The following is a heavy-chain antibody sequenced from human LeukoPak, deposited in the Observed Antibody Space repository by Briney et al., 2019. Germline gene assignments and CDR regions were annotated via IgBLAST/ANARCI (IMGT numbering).Heavy chain of an antibody. D-gene: IGHD3-10*01. CDR1: GGSLSTYY. Sequence: SETLSLTCTVSGGSLSTYYWSWFRQPPGKGLEWIGYIHHSGNTNYNPSLKSRVTTSVDTSKNQFSLKLSSVTAADTAVYYCARHSGYYASDPWGQGTLVTVSS. CDR2: IHHSGNT. J-gene: IGHJ5*02. V-gene: IGHV4-59*08. CDR3: ARHSGYYASDP.